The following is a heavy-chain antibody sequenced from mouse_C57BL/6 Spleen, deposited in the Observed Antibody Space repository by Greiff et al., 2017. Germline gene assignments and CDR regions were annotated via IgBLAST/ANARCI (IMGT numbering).Heavy chain of an antibody. V-gene: IGHV5-16*01. CDR2: INYDGSST. CDR3: GRERLLSFDY. D-gene: IGHD2-3*01. Sequence: EVKLQESEGGLVQPGSSMKLSCTASGFTFSDYYMAWVRQVPETGLEWVANINYDGSSTYYLDSLKSRFIISRDNAKKILYLQMSSMKSEDTATYYCGRERLLSFDYWGQGTTLTVSS. CDR1: GFTFSDYY. J-gene: IGHJ2*01.